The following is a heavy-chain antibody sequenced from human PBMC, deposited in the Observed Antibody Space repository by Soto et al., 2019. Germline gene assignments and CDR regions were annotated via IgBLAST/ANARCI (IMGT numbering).Heavy chain of an antibody. CDR3: AKPPPYCSSNTCYFPFDS. CDR2: ISAAGGSA. V-gene: IGHV3-23*01. D-gene: IGHD2-2*01. CDR1: GFTFSSYG. Sequence: EVQLLESGGGLVQPGGSLRVSCAASGFTFSSYGMSWVRQAPGKGLEWVSSISAAGGSAYYADPVKGRFTISRDNSKNTLYLQMNSLRAEDTAVYYCAKPPPYCSSNTCYFPFDSWGQGTLVIVSS. J-gene: IGHJ5*01.